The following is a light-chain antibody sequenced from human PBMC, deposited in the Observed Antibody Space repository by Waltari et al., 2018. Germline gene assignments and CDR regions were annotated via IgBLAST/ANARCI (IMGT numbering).Light chain of an antibody. CDR2: AVS. J-gene: IGLJ2*01. CDR3: SSYAGSSKGV. Sequence: QSALTQPASVSGSPGPSITISCTGTSSAVGNYKRVPWYQQHPGKAPKLMIYAVSKRPSGVSDRFSGSKSGDMASLTISGLQPEDEAEYFCSSYAGSSKGVFGGGTKVTVL. CDR1: SSAVGNYKR. V-gene: IGLV2-23*02.